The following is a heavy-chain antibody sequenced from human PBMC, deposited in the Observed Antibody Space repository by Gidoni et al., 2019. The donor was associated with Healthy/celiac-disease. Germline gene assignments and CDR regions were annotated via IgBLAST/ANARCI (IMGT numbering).Heavy chain of an antibody. J-gene: IGHJ6*02. D-gene: IGHD1-1*01. Sequence: QVQLVQSGAEVKKPGSSVKVSCKASGGTFSSYAISWVRQAPGQGLEWMGGIIPIFGTANYAQKFQGRVTITADESTSTAYMELSSLRSEDTAVYYCARDERGGTGTIGAIYYYYGMDVWGQGTTVTVSS. V-gene: IGHV1-69*01. CDR3: ARDERGGTGTIGAIYYYYGMDV. CDR1: GGTFSSYA. CDR2: IIPIFGTA.